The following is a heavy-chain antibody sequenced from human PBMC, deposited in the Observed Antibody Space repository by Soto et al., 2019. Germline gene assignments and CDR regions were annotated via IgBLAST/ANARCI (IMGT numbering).Heavy chain of an antibody. Sequence: EVQVVESGGGLVQPGGSLRLSCAVSGFTVTINYMSWVRQAPGKGLEWVSVIYSGGTIYYADSVKGRFTISRDTSKNTLYLKMNSLRGDDTAVYYCHGSGYWGQGTLVTVSS. D-gene: IGHD5-12*01. V-gene: IGHV3-53*01. CDR3: HGSGY. J-gene: IGHJ4*02. CDR1: GFTVTINY. CDR2: IYSGGTI.